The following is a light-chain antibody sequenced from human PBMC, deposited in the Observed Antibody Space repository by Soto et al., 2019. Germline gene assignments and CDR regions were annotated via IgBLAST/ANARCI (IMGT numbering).Light chain of an antibody. CDR3: TSYVGNDIWV. J-gene: IGLJ3*02. Sequence: QSVLTQPHSASGSPGQSVTISCTGTSSDVGAYKYVSWYQQYPGKATKLMIYEVTKPPSGVPDRFSGSKSGNTASLTVSGLQAEDEADYYCTSYVGNDIWVFGGGTKVTVL. V-gene: IGLV2-8*01. CDR1: SSDVGAYKY. CDR2: EVT.